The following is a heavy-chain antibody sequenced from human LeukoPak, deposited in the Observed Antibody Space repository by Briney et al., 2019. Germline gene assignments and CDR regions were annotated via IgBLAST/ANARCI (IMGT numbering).Heavy chain of an antibody. V-gene: IGHV4-39*01. J-gene: IGHJ4*02. CDR3: ARQTSDGLLEY. Sequence: SETLSLTCTVSRGSISSNDYYWGWIRQPPGKGLEWIRTIFYRGSTFYNPSLMSRVIISVDTSKNQFSLKLSSVTAADTAVYYCARQTSDGLLEYWGQGSLVTVSS. D-gene: IGHD2-15*01. CDR2: IFYRGST. CDR1: RGSISSNDYY.